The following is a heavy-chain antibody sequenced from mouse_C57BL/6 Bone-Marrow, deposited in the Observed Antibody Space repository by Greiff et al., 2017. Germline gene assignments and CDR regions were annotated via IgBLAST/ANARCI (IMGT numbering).Heavy chain of an antibody. D-gene: IGHD4-1*01. CDR1: GFTFTDYY. CDR3: ASGTGYFDV. CDR2: IRNKANGYTT. Sequence: DVMLVESGGGLVQPGGSLSLSCAASGFTFTDYYMSWVRQPPGKALEWLGFIRNKANGYTTEYSASVKGRFTISRDNSQSILYLQMNALRAEDSATYYCASGTGYFDVWGTGTTVTVSS. J-gene: IGHJ1*03. V-gene: IGHV7-3*01.